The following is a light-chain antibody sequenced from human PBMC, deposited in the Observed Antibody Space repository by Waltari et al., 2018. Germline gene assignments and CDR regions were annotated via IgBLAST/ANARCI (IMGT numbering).Light chain of an antibody. Sequence: QSVLTQPPSVSAAPGQTVTIPCSGSGYHIGMSFVSWYQRLPGAAPKLLIYDIDKRPSGIPDRFSGSQSGSSATLGITGLRTGDEADYYCGTWDSSLSVVVFGGGTKLTVL. CDR3: GTWDSSLSVVV. CDR2: DID. V-gene: IGLV1-51*01. J-gene: IGLJ3*02. CDR1: GYHIGMSF.